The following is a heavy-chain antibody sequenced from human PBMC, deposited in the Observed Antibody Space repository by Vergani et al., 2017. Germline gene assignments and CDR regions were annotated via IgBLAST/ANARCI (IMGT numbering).Heavy chain of an antibody. CDR1: GGSISSGSYY. CDR2: INHSGST. Sequence: QVQLQESGPGLVKPSQTLSLTCTVSGGSISSGSYYWSWIRQPAGKGLEWIGEINHSGSTNYNPSLKSRVTISVDTSKNQFSLKLGSVTAADTAVYYCASGTPVDYWGQGTLVTVSS. CDR3: ASGTPVDY. V-gene: IGHV4-61*02. D-gene: IGHD1-26*01. J-gene: IGHJ4*02.